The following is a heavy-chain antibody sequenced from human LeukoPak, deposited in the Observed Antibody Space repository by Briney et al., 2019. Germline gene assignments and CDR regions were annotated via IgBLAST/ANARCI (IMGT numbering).Heavy chain of an antibody. CDR3: ARAIFGVVIIYGRDSWFDP. D-gene: IGHD3-3*01. CDR1: GFTFSSYS. CDR2: ISSSSSTI. V-gene: IGHV3-48*01. J-gene: IGHJ5*02. Sequence: GGSLRLSCAASGFTFSSYSMNWVRQAPGKGLEWVSYISSSSSTIYYADSVKGRFTISRDNAKNSLYLQMNSLRAEDTAVYYCARAIFGVVIIYGRDSWFDPWGQGTLVTVSS.